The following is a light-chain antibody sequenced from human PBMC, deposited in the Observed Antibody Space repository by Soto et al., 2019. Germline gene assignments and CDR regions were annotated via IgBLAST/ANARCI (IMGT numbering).Light chain of an antibody. CDR3: QQYDKWPRT. CDR1: QSLVYSDGNTY. CDR2: GAS. Sequence: DVVMTQSPLSLPVTLGQPASISFSSSQSLVYSDGNTYLNWYQHKPGQSPRLLIYGASARATGIPARFSGGGSGAEYTLTISSLQSEDFAVYYCQQYDKWPRTFGQGTKVDIK. V-gene: IGKV2-30*01. J-gene: IGKJ1*01.